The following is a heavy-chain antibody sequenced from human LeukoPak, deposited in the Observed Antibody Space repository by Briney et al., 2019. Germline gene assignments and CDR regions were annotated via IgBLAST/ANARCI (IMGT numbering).Heavy chain of an antibody. CDR1: GFTFSSYD. J-gene: IGHJ4*02. CDR3: ARGRGGDFDY. Sequence: GGSLRLSCAASGFTFSSYDMHWVGHATGKGLEWVSAIGTAGDTYYPGSVKGRFTISRENAKNSLYLQMTSLRAGDTAVYYCARGRGGDFDYWGQGTLVTVSS. CDR2: IGTAGDT. D-gene: IGHD3-16*01. V-gene: IGHV3-13*01.